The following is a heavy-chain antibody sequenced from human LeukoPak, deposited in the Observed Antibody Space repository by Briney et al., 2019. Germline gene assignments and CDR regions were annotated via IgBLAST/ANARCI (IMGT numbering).Heavy chain of an antibody. CDR1: GFTFSSHW. CDR3: AKERARYYDSSGIDY. J-gene: IGHJ4*02. V-gene: IGHV3-23*01. CDR2: ISGSGGST. D-gene: IGHD3-22*01. Sequence: PGGSLRLSCAASGFTFSSHWMSWVRQAPGKGLEWVSAISGSGGSTYYADSVKGRFTISRDNSKNTLYLQMNSLRAEDTAVYYCAKERARYYDSSGIDYWGQGTLVTVSS.